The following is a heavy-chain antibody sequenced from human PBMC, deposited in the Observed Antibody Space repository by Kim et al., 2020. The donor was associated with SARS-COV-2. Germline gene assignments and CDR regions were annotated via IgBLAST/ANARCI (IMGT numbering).Heavy chain of an antibody. CDR1: GGSISSYY. Sequence: SETLSLTCTVSGGSISSYYWSWIRQPPGKGLEWIGYIYYSGSTNYNPSLKSRVTISVDTSKNQFSLKLSSVTAADTAVYYCARSDYGDFLFDYWGQGTLVTVSS. CDR2: IYYSGST. D-gene: IGHD4-17*01. V-gene: IGHV4-59*13. J-gene: IGHJ4*02. CDR3: ARSDYGDFLFDY.